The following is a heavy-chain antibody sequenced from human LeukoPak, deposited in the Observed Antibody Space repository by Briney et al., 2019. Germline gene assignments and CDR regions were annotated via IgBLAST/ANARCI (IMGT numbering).Heavy chain of an antibody. V-gene: IGHV4-30-4*08. CDR1: GGSISRGDYY. D-gene: IGHD3-22*01. J-gene: IGHJ4*02. CDR2: IYYSGST. CDR3: ARTYYYDSSGYIHFDY. Sequence: PSETLSLTCTVSGGSISRGDYYWSWIRQPPGKGLEWIGYIYYSGSTYYNPSLKSRVTISVDTSKNQFSLKLSSVTAADTAVYYCARTYYYDSSGYIHFDYWGQGTLVTVSS.